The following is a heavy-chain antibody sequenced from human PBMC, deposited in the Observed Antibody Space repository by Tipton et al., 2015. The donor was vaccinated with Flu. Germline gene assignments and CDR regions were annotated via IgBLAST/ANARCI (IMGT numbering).Heavy chain of an antibody. D-gene: IGHD3-10*01. CDR3: ARRASSNYVSEPENWFDP. J-gene: IGHJ5*02. CDR2: IFHSGNT. V-gene: IGHV4-38-2*01. CDR1: GDSIRSSNYY. Sequence: TLSLTCAVSGDSIRSSNYYWGWIRQPPGKGLEWVGNIFHSGNTYHNPSLKSRVTISVDTSKNQFSLKLTTVTASDTAVYYCARRASSNYVSEPENWFDPWG.